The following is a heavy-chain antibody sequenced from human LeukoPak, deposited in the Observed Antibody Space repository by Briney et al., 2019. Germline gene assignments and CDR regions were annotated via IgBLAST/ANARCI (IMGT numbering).Heavy chain of an antibody. CDR1: GYTFTSYA. V-gene: IGHV1-3*03. CDR3: ARSTGEQWLVLGDY. D-gene: IGHD6-19*01. J-gene: IGHJ4*02. Sequence: ASVKVSCKASGYTFTSYAMHWVRQAPGQRLEWMGWINAGNGNTKYSQEFQGRVTITRDTSASTAYMELSSLRSEDTAVYYCARSTGEQWLVLGDYWGQGTLVTVSS. CDR2: INAGNGNT.